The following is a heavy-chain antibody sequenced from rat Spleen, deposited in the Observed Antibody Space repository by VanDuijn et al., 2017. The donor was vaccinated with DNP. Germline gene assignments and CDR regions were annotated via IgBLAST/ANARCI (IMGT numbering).Heavy chain of an antibody. V-gene: IGHV4-2*01. D-gene: IGHD1-11*01. CDR1: GFNFNDYW. Sequence: EVKLVESGGGLVQPGRSLKLSCAASGFNFNDYWMGWVRQAPGKGLEWIGAINKDSSTIDYNPSLKDKFTVSRGNVQNTLYLQMSNLGSEDTAIYYCASGPNYGAYSDYFNDWGQGVMVTVSS. CDR2: INKDSSTI. CDR3: ASGPNYGAYSDYFND. J-gene: IGHJ2*01.